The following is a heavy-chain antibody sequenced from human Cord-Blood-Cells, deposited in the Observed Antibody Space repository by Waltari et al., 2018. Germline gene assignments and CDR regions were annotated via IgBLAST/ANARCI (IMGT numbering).Heavy chain of an antibody. D-gene: IGHD5-18*01. Sequence: QVQLVQSGAAVKKPGASVKVSCKASGYTFTSYAMHWVRQAPGQRLEWMGWINAGNGNTKNSQKFQGRVTITRDTSASTAYMELSSLRSEDTAVYYCAREGERGVYSYGNDAFDIWGQGTMVTVSS. CDR2: INAGNGNT. V-gene: IGHV1-3*01. J-gene: IGHJ3*02. CDR3: AREGERGVYSYGNDAFDI. CDR1: GYTFTSYA.